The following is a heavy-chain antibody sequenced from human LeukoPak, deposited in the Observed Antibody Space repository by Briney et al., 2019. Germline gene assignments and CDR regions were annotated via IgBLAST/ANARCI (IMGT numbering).Heavy chain of an antibody. CDR3: ARGGPSAQMFDC. V-gene: IGHV3-48*03. Sequence: GGSLRLSCAASGVTFSSDEMHWVREAPGGRLEWGSYISSSVDNRHYAASVMGRFTISRDNARNSLYLQMDSLRAEDTAVYFCARGGPSAQMFDCWGQGTLVTVSS. D-gene: IGHD6-6*01. CDR2: ISSSVDNR. CDR1: GVTFSSDE. J-gene: IGHJ4*02.